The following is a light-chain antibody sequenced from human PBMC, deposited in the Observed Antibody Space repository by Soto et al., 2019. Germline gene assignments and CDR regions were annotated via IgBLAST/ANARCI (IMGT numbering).Light chain of an antibody. V-gene: IGLV2-14*01. CDR3: SSYAGSNNYV. CDR1: TNDIGSYNY. CDR2: EVT. Sequence: QSALTQPASVSGSPGQSITLSCAGTTNDIGSYNYVSWFQQHPGEAPKLIIFEVTHRPSGISTRFSGSKSGNTASLTISDLQAEDEALYYCSSYAGSNNYVFGTGTKVTVL. J-gene: IGLJ1*01.